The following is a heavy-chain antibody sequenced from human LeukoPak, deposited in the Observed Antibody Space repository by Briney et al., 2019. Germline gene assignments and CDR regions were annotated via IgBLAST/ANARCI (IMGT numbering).Heavy chain of an antibody. V-gene: IGHV3-21*01. D-gene: IGHD3-3*01. CDR3: ATGDPDISFGVAGEAFDI. CDR2: IRSSSSYI. Sequence: GGSLRLSCAASGFTFSSYSMNWVRQTPGKGLEWVASIRSSSSYIYYADSMKGRFTISRDNAKKSLYLQMNSLRAEDTAVYYCATGDPDISFGVAGEAFDIWGQGTMVTVSS. J-gene: IGHJ3*02. CDR1: GFTFSSYS.